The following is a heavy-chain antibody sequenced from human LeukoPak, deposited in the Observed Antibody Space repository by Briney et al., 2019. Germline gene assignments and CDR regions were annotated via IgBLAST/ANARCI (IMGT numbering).Heavy chain of an antibody. CDR3: AKWIQLIGIL. CDR1: GFTFSSYA. J-gene: IGHJ4*02. D-gene: IGHD5-18*01. Sequence: PGRSLRLSCAASGFTFSSYAMHWVRQAPGKGLEWVAVISYDGSNKYYADSVKGRFTISRDNSKNTLYLQMNSLRAEDTAVYYCAKWIQLIGILWGQGTLVTVSS. CDR2: ISYDGSNK. V-gene: IGHV3-30-3*01.